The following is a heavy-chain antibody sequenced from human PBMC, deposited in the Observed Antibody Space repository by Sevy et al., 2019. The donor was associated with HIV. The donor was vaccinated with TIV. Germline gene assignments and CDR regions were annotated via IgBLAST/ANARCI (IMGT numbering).Heavy chain of an antibody. J-gene: IGHJ6*02. Sequence: SETLSLTCTVSGGSISSGDYYWSWIRQPPGKGLEWIGYIYYSGSTYYNLSLKSRVTISVDTSKNQFSLKLSSVTAADTAVYYWARDGTGTLPGDDYYGMDVWGQGTTVTVSS. CDR1: GGSISSGDYY. V-gene: IGHV4-30-4*01. D-gene: IGHD1-1*01. CDR3: ARDGTGTLPGDDYYGMDV. CDR2: IYYSGST.